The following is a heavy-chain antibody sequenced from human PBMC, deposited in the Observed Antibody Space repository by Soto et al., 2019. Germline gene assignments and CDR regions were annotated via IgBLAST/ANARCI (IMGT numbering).Heavy chain of an antibody. J-gene: IGHJ6*02. CDR3: AIRHDGRQSSMDV. CDR2: MNPNSGNT. D-gene: IGHD1-1*01. Sequence: ASVKVSCKASGYTFTIYDINWVRQVTGQGLEWMGWMNPNSGNTGCAQKFQGRVTMTRNTSISAAYMELSSLTSEDTAVYYCAIRHDGRQSSMDVWGQGTTVTVSS. CDR1: GYTFTIYD. V-gene: IGHV1-8*01.